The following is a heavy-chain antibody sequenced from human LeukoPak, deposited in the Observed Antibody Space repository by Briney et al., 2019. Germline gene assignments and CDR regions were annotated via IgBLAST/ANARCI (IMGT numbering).Heavy chain of an antibody. J-gene: IGHJ4*02. CDR2: ISGSGGST. V-gene: IGHV3-23*01. CDR3: ANYYYGSGSYTQYYFDY. Sequence: PGGSLRLSCAASGFTFSSYAMSWVRQAPGKGLEWVSAISGSGGSTYYADSVKGRFTISRDNSKNTLYLQMNSLRAEDTAVYYCANYYYGSGSYTQYYFDYWGQGTLVTVSS. CDR1: GFTFSSYA. D-gene: IGHD3-10*01.